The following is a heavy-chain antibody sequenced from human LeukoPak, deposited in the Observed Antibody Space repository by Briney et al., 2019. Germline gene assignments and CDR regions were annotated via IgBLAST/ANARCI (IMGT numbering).Heavy chain of an antibody. D-gene: IGHD5-24*01. CDR1: GFTFSSYS. CDR3: ARDVRRDGYNSGFDY. V-gene: IGHV3-7*01. J-gene: IGHJ4*02. Sequence: GGSLRLSCAASGFTFSSYSMNWVRQAPGKGLEWVANIKQDGSEKYYVDSVKGRLTISRDNAKNSLYLQMNSLRAEDTAVFYCARDVRRDGYNSGFDYWGQGTLVTVSS. CDR2: IKQDGSEK.